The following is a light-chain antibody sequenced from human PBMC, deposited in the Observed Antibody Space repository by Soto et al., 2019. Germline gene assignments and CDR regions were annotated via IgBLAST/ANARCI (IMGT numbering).Light chain of an antibody. J-gene: IGLJ3*02. Sequence: QPVLTQPPSVSGAPGQRVTVSCTGSSSNLGAGYAVHWYQHHPGTAPKLLLFGNNNRPSGVPDRFSGSKSGASASLAIGGLQAEDDAVYYCQSYDSSLSAWVFGGGTKVTVL. V-gene: IGLV1-40*01. CDR2: GNN. CDR3: QSYDSSLSAWV. CDR1: SSNLGAGYA.